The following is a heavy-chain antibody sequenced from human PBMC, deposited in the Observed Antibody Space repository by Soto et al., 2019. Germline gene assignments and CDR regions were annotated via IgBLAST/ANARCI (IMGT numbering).Heavy chain of an antibody. CDR3: AREVIGNYYGMDV. V-gene: IGHV1-46*01. J-gene: IGHJ6*02. CDR2: INTSGGST. Sequence: QVQLVQSGAEVKKPGASVKVSCKASGYTFTTYYLHWVRQAPGQGFEWVGVINTSGGSTTYAQKFQDRVTMTRDTSTSTVYMELTSLRSEDTAAYYCAREVIGNYYGMDVWGQGTTVIVSS. CDR1: GYTFTTYY.